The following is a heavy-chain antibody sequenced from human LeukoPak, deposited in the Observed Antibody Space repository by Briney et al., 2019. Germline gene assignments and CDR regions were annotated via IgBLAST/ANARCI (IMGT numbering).Heavy chain of an antibody. Sequence: SETLSLTCTVSGGTISSYYWSWIRQPPGKGLEWIGYIYYSGSTNYNPSLKSRVTISVDTSKNQFSLKLSSVTAADTAVYCCARVGTSWGTYNWFDPWGQGTLVTVSS. D-gene: IGHD2-2*01. J-gene: IGHJ5*02. CDR1: GGTISSYY. V-gene: IGHV4-59*01. CDR3: ARVGTSWGTYNWFDP. CDR2: IYYSGST.